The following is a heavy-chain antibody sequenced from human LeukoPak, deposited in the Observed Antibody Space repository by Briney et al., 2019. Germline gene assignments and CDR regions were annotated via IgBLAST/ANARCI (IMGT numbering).Heavy chain of an antibody. CDR3: ATQGSGSYLYYYYYYMDV. V-gene: IGHV3-30*02. J-gene: IGHJ6*03. CDR2: IRYDGSNK. Sequence: GGSLRLSCAASGFTFSSYGMHWVRQAPGKGLEWVAFIRYDGSNKYYADSVKGRFTISRDNSKNTLCLQMNSLRAEDTAVYYCATQGSGSYLYYYYYYMDVWGKGTTVTVSS. D-gene: IGHD1-26*01. CDR1: GFTFSSYG.